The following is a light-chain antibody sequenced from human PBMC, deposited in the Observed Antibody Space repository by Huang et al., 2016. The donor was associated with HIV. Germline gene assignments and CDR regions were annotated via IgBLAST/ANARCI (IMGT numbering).Light chain of an antibody. V-gene: IGKV3-11*01. CDR2: DTY. CDR3: QQRSNWIT. J-gene: IGKJ5*01. CDR1: QSVANY. Sequence: EIVLTQSPATLSLSPGERATLSCRASQSVANYLAWYQQKPAQAPRLLIYDTYNRATGIPARFSGSGSGTDFTLTISSLEPEDFAVYYCQQRSNWITFGQGTRLEIK.